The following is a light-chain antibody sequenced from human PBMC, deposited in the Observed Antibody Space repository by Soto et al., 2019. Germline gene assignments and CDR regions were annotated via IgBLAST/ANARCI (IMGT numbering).Light chain of an antibody. CDR2: AAS. J-gene: IGKJ5*01. CDR3: QQFNSYLIT. V-gene: IGKV1-9*01. CDR1: QGISSY. Sequence: DIQLTQSPSFLSASVGDRVTITCRASQGISSYLAWYQQKPGKAPKLLIYAASTLQSGVPSRFSGSGSGTVFTLTISSLQPEDFATYYCQQFNSYLITFGQGTRLEIK.